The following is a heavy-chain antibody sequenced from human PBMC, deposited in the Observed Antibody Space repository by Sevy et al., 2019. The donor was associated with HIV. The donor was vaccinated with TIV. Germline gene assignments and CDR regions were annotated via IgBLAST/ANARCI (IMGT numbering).Heavy chain of an antibody. CDR1: GFTFSSYA. Sequence: GGSLRLSCAASGFTFSSYAMHWVRQAPGKGLEWVAVISYDGSNKYYADSVKGRFTISRDNSRKTLYLQMNSLRAKDTAVYYIARDDYYDSTTPGEFDYWGQGTLVTVSS. J-gene: IGHJ4*02. CDR3: ARDDYYDSTTPGEFDY. D-gene: IGHD3-22*01. CDR2: ISYDGSNK. V-gene: IGHV3-30-3*01.